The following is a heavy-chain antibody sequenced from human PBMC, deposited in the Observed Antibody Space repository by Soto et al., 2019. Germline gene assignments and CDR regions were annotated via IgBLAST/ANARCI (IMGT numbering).Heavy chain of an antibody. CDR3: AYYRASSGLRRHDY. V-gene: IGHV3-15*07. J-gene: IGHJ4*02. CDR1: DFILSDAW. Sequence: EVQLEESGGGLIKPGESLTLSCAASDFILSDAWMKWVRQAPGKGLEWVGRIKSKAHGGTTDYAAPLKGRFTILRDDSKNALYLQMNSLQTEDTAMYYCAYYRASSGLRRHDYWGQGALVTVSS. D-gene: IGHD3-22*01. CDR2: IKSKAHGGTT.